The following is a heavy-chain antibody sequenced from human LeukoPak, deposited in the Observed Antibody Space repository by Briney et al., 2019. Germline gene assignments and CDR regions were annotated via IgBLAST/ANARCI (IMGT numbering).Heavy chain of an antibody. Sequence: ASVKVSCKASGYTFTTYLIHWVRQAPGQGLEWMGELHPVTGGTNYAQKFQGRVTMTRDPSTSTVYLELSSLTSEDTAVYFCARDPANGRPDAYDIWGQGTRVTVSS. CDR3: ARDPANGRPDAYDI. D-gene: IGHD1-26*01. J-gene: IGHJ3*02. V-gene: IGHV1-46*01. CDR2: LHPVTGGT. CDR1: GYTFTTYL.